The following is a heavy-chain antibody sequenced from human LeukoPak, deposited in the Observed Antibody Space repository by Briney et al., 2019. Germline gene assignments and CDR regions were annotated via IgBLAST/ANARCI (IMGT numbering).Heavy chain of an antibody. J-gene: IGHJ4*02. Sequence: AGGSLRLSCTVSGGSISSYYWSWIRQPAGKGLEWIGRIYTSGSTNYNPSLKSRVTMSVDTSKNQFSLKLSSVTAADTAVYYCALLYDYVWGSYLDYWGQGTLVTVSS. CDR3: ALLYDYVWGSYLDY. CDR2: IYTSGST. V-gene: IGHV4-4*07. CDR1: GGSISSYY. D-gene: IGHD3-16*02.